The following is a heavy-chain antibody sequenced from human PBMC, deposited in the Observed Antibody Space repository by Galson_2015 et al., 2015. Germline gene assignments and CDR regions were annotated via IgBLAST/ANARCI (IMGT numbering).Heavy chain of an antibody. CDR2: IYPGDSHT. D-gene: IGHD6-19*01. J-gene: IGHJ4*02. CDR3: AKQAVPGLLYFDY. CDR1: GYSFTSYW. V-gene: IGHV5-51*01. Sequence: QSRAEVIKPGESLKISCKGSGYSFTSYWIGWARQMPGKGLEWMGIIYPGDSHTRYSPSFQGQVTISADKSINTAYLQWRSLKASDTAMYYCAKQAVPGLLYFDYWGQGTLVTVSS.